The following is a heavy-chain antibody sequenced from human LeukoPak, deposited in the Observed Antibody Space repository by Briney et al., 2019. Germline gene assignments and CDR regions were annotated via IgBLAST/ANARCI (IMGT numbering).Heavy chain of an antibody. Sequence: GGSLRLSCAASGFTVSTFAMIWVRQPPGKGLEWVSSIFPSGGEIHYADSVRGRFTISRDNSKSTLTLQMNSLRAEDTAIYYCATYRQVLLPFESWGQGTLVTVSS. CDR3: ATYRQVLLPFES. V-gene: IGHV3-23*01. CDR1: GFTVSTFA. D-gene: IGHD2-8*02. J-gene: IGHJ4*02. CDR2: IFPSGGEI.